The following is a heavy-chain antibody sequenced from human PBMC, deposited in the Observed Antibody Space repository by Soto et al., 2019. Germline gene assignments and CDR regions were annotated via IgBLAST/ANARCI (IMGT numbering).Heavy chain of an antibody. J-gene: IGHJ4*02. CDR3: ARGGGYCTPTSCAIDS. D-gene: IGHD2-8*01. V-gene: IGHV3-23*01. CDR1: RFSFSSYE. Sequence: EVQLLESGGGLVQPGGSLRLSCVASRFSFSSYEMSWVRQAAGKGLEWVSRVSLTGDRTNYAGSVKGRFTVSRDIFKNALYLEMDSLRPDDTAIYYCARGGGYCTPTSCAIDSWGRGTPVTVSS. CDR2: VSLTGDRT.